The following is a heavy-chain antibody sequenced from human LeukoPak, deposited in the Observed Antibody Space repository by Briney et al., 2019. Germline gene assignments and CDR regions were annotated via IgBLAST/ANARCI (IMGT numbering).Heavy chain of an antibody. CDR1: GFTFSSYA. CDR2: ISYDGSYK. CDR3: AKGLPVSDFWSGNGYYYGMDV. Sequence: GGTLRLTCAASGFTFSSYAIHWDRQAPGKGLEWVALISYDGSYKYYADSVKGRFTISRDNSKNTLYLQMNSLRAEDTAVYYCAKGLPVSDFWSGNGYYYGMDVWGQGTTVTVS. D-gene: IGHD3-3*01. V-gene: IGHV3-30*04. J-gene: IGHJ6*02.